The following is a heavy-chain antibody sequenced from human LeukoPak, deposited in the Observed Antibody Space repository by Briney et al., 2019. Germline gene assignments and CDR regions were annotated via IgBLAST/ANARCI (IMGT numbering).Heavy chain of an antibody. J-gene: IGHJ6*03. CDR2: INAGNGNT. V-gene: IGHV1-3*03. Sequence: ASVKVSCKASGYTFTSYAMHWVRQAPGQRLEWMGWINAGNGNTKYSQEFQGRVTITRDTSASTAYMELSSLRSEDMAVYYCARGSEGYYYYMDVWGKGTTVTVSS. CDR3: ARGSEGYYYYMDV. CDR1: GYTFTSYA.